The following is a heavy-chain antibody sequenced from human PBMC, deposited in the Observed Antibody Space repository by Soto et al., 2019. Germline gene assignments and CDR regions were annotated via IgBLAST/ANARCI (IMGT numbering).Heavy chain of an antibody. V-gene: IGHV3-49*03. CDR2: IRSKIYGGAT. CDR3: TRENYDILTGYYPKY. CDR1: GFTFGDYG. D-gene: IGHD3-9*01. J-gene: IGHJ4*02. Sequence: GGSLRLSCTASGFTFGDYGLSWIRQAPGKGLEWIGFIRSKIYGGATNYAASVQGRFSVSRDDSKSVAYLQMNNLEVEDTAVYYCTRENYDILTGYYPKYWGQGALVTVSS.